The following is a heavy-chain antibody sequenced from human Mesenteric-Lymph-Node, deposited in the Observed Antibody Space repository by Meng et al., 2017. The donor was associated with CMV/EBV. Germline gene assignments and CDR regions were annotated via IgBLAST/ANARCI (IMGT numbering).Heavy chain of an antibody. CDR2: IWFDGTNT. CDR1: GLTFRSYG. CDR3: AKVRYSSGWYSPFDC. D-gene: IGHD6-19*01. Sequence: GESLKISCAASGLTFRSYGMHWVRQAPGKGLEWVAVIWFDGTNTYYTDSVKGRFTISRDNSKNTLYLQMNSLRAEDTAVYYCAKVRYSSGWYSPFDCWGQGTLVTVSS. J-gene: IGHJ4*02. V-gene: IGHV3-33*03.